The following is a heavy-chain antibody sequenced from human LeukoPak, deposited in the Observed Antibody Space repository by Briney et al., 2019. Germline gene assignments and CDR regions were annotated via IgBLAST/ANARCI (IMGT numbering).Heavy chain of an antibody. CDR3: AKGSKEVLFTRDHYMDV. CDR2: IRYDGSNK. D-gene: IGHD3-3*01. CDR1: GFTFSSYG. Sequence: GGSLRLSCAASGFTFSSYGMHWVRQAPGKGLEWVAFIRYDGSNKYYADSVKGRFTISRDNSKNTLYLQMNSLGAEDTAVYYCAKGSKEVLFTRDHYMDVWGKGTTVTISS. V-gene: IGHV3-30*02. J-gene: IGHJ6*03.